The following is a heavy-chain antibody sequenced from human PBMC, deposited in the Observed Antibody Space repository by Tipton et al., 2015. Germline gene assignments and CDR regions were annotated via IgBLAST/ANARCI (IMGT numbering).Heavy chain of an antibody. Sequence: RSLRLSCAASGFSFSAYDMHWARQPPGKGLQWVAVISSDGRKKYYADSVKGRFSISRDNSNNTLYLQMNSLRSDDTGVYYCAKDRSFSMIRGAARLSHRSYVMDVWGQGTTFAVSS. CDR3: AKDRSFSMIRGAARLSHRSYVMDV. CDR2: ISSDGRKK. V-gene: IGHV3-30*18. CDR1: GFSFSAYD. D-gene: IGHD3-10*01. J-gene: IGHJ6*01.